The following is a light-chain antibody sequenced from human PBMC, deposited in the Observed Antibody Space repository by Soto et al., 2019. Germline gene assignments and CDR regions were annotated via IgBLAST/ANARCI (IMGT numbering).Light chain of an antibody. J-gene: IGLJ2*01. CDR1: SNDVGSFNL. CDR3: CSYARSSTVV. CDR2: EAT. V-gene: IGLV2-23*01. Sequence: QSALTQPASVSGSPGQSITISCSGTSNDVGSFNLVSWYQQHPGKVPKLMIYEATKRPSGVSNRFSGSKSGNTASMTISRLQAEDEADYYCCSYARSSTVVFGGGTKLTVL.